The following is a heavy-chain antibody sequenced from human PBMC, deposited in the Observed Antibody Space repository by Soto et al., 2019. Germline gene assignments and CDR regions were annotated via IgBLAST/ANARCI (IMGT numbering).Heavy chain of an antibody. J-gene: IGHJ6*02. CDR3: AKDLTEWELPYYYYGMDV. D-gene: IGHD1-26*01. V-gene: IGHV3-30*18. Sequence: GSLRLSCAASGFTFSSYGMHWVRQAPGKGLEWVAVISYDGSNKYYADSVKGRFTISRDNSKNTLYLQMNSLRAEDTAVYYCAKDLTEWELPYYYYGMDVWGQGTTVTVSS. CDR1: GFTFSSYG. CDR2: ISYDGSNK.